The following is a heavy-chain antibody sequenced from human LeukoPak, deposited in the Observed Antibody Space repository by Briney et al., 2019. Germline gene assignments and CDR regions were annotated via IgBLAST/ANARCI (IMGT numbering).Heavy chain of an antibody. CDR2: TYYSGST. CDR3: ARGDSSSWFDY. D-gene: IGHD6-6*01. Sequence: PSETLSLTCTVSGGSISSTSYYWGWIRQPPGKGLEWIGSTYYSGSTNYNPSLKSRVTISVDTSKNQFSLKLSSVTAADTAVYYCARGDSSSWFDYWGQGTLVTVSS. CDR1: GGSISSTSYY. J-gene: IGHJ4*02. V-gene: IGHV4-39*01.